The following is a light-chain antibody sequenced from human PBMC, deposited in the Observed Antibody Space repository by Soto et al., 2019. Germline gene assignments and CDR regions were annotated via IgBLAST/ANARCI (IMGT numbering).Light chain of an antibody. V-gene: IGKV1-5*01. CDR3: QQYNSYWT. CDR2: YAS. Sequence: DIQMTQSPSTLSASVGDRVTITCRASQSISSWWAWYQQKPVKAPMLLIYYASSLESGVPSSFSGSGSWTEFTLSICSLQPDDFATYYCQQYNSYWTFGQGTKVEIK. J-gene: IGKJ1*01. CDR1: QSISSW.